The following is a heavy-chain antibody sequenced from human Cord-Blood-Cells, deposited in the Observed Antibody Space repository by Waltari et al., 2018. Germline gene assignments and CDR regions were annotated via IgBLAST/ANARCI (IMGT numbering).Heavy chain of an antibody. CDR1: GFTFSSYA. V-gene: IGHV3-30-3*01. CDR3: AREKYQLLFDY. Sequence: QVQLVESGGGVVQPGRSLRLSCAASGFTFSSYAMHWVRQAPGKGLEWVAVISYDGSNKYYADSGKGRFTISRDNSKNTLYLQMNSLRAEDTAVYYCAREKYQLLFDYWGQGTLVTVSS. D-gene: IGHD2-2*01. CDR2: ISYDGSNK. J-gene: IGHJ4*02.